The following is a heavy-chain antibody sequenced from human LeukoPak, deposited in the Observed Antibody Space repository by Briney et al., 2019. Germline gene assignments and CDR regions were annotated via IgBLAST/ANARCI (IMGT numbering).Heavy chain of an antibody. CDR3: ARDLGLRGDYAYFQH. V-gene: IGHV3-30*19. D-gene: IGHD2-21*02. CDR2: ISYDGSNK. Sequence: GGSLRLSCAASGFTFTTFGIHWVRQAPGKGLEWVAVISYDGSNKYYADSVKGRFTISRDNSKDTLYLQMNSLRAEDTAVYYCARDLGLRGDYAYFQHWGQGTLVTVSS. CDR1: GFTFTTFG. J-gene: IGHJ1*01.